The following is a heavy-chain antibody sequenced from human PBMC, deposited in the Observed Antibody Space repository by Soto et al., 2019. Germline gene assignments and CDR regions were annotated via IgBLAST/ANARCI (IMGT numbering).Heavy chain of an antibody. Sequence: SETLSLTCTVSGGSFTGHFWSWVRQPPGKGLEWIGEVSHSGNTKYYPSLRSRATLSVDSSKNQISLALTSVTAADTAVYYCARAKFESTGWHQFDIWGQGTLVTVSS. D-gene: IGHD7-27*01. J-gene: IGHJ4*02. CDR3: ARAKFESTGWHQFDI. CDR2: VSHSGNT. CDR1: GGSFTGHF. V-gene: IGHV4-34*01.